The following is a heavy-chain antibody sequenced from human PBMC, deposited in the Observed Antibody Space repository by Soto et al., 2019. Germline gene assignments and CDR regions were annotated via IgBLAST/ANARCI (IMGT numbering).Heavy chain of an antibody. V-gene: IGHV4-31*03. D-gene: IGHD2-15*01. CDR1: CGSISSGGYY. CDR2: IYYSGST. Sequence: PSETLSLTCTVSCGSISSGGYYWSWIRQHPGEGLEWIGYIYYSGSTYYSPSLKSRVTISVDTSKNQFSLKLSSVTAADTAVYYCASAPRYCSGGSCSYDAFDIWGQGTMVTVSS. CDR3: ASAPRYCSGGSCSYDAFDI. J-gene: IGHJ3*02.